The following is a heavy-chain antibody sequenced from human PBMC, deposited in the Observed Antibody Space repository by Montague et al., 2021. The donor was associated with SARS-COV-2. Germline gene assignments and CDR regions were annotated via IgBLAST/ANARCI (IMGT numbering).Heavy chain of an antibody. CDR3: ARFPTSYYYDSKAAPATPDAFDI. CDR1: GGSFSGYY. Sequence: SETLSLNCAVYGGSFSGYYWSWIRQPPGKGLEWIGEINHSGSTKYNPSLKSRVTISVDTSKNQSSLKLSSVTAADTAVYYCARFPTSYYYDSKAAPATPDAFDIWGQGTMVTVSS. D-gene: IGHD3-22*01. CDR2: INHSGST. V-gene: IGHV4-34*01. J-gene: IGHJ3*02.